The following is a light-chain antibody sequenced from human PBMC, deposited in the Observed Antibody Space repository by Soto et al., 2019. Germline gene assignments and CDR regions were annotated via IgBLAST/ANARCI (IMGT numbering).Light chain of an antibody. CDR3: QEYSKWPLLA. CDR2: AAS. V-gene: IGKV3-15*01. J-gene: IGKJ3*01. CDR1: QSVSTK. Sequence: EIVVTQSPGILSVSPGDRATLSCRASQSVSTKLACCQQKPGQAPTLLIYAASTRATGIPARFTGSGSGTEFTLTISSLQSEDFAVYYCQEYSKWPLLAFGPGTRVDIK.